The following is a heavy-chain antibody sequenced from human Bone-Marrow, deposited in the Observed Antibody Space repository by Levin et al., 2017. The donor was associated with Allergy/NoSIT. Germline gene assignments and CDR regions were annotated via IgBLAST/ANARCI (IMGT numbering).Heavy chain of an antibody. V-gene: IGHV3-7*01. CDR2: IKEDGSET. CDR1: AFTFSSYW. Sequence: PGGSLRLSCAASAFTFSSYWMTWVRQAPGKGLEWVAKIKEDGSETQYVDSVKGRFTISRDNAKDSVYLQMDSLRAEDTAVYYCARLYFYDSTSHYRPFDYWGQGTLVTVSS. CDR3: ARLYFYDSTSHYRPFDY. D-gene: IGHD3-22*01. J-gene: IGHJ4*02.